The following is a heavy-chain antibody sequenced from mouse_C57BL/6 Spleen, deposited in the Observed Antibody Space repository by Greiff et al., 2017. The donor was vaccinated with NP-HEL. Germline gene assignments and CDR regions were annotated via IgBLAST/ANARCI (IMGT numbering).Heavy chain of an antibody. D-gene: IGHD2-4*01. CDR1: GFSLTSYG. Sequence: VKLMESGPGLVQPSQSLSITCTVSGFSLTSYGVHWVRQSPGKGLEWLGVIWSGGSTDYNAAFISRLSISKDNSKSQVFFKMNSLQADDTAIYYCARKGNYDYDSAMDYWGQGTSVTVSS. V-gene: IGHV2-2*01. CDR2: IWSGGST. CDR3: ARKGNYDYDSAMDY. J-gene: IGHJ4*01.